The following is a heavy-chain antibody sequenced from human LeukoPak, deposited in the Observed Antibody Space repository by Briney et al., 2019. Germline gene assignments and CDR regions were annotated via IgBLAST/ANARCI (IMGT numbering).Heavy chain of an antibody. J-gene: IGHJ4*02. D-gene: IGHD5-18*01. CDR2: LCSGGST. V-gene: IGHV3-53*01. CDR3: ARKVGYGYALDY. Sequence: GGSLRLSCAASGFTVSSNCMTWVRRAPGMGLEWVSVLCSGGSTYYADSVKGRFTISTDNSKNTLYLQMNSLRAEDTAVYYCARKVGYGYALDYWGQGTLVTVSS. CDR1: GFTVSSNC.